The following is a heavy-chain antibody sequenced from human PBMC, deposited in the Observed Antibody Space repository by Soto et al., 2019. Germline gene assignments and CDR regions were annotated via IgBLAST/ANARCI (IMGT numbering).Heavy chain of an antibody. J-gene: IGHJ5*02. V-gene: IGHV1-24*01. CDR3: ATVRPPDYDILTGYYWFDP. CDR1: GYTLTELS. D-gene: IGHD3-9*01. CDR2: FDPEDGET. Sequence: ASVKVSCKVSGYTLTELSMHWVRQAPGKGLEWMGGFDPEDGETIYAQKFQGRVTMTEDTSTDTAYMELSSLRSEDTAVYYCATVRPPDYDILTGYYWFDPWGQGTLVTVSS.